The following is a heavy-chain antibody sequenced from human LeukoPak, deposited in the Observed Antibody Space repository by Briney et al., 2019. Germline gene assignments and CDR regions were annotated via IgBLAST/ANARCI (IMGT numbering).Heavy chain of an antibody. CDR3: ASTRLWFGEWEAFDI. Sequence: GASVKVSCKASGGTFNTYAISWVRQAPGQGLEWMGWINPNSGGTNYAQKFQGRVTMTRDTSISTAYMELSRLRSDDTAVYYCASTRLWFGEWEAFDIWGQGTMVTVSS. D-gene: IGHD3-10*01. J-gene: IGHJ3*02. V-gene: IGHV1-2*02. CDR2: INPNSGGT. CDR1: GGTFNTYA.